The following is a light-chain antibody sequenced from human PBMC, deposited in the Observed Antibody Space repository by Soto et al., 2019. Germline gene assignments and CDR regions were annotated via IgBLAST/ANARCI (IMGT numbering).Light chain of an antibody. CDR1: QSVSSY. J-gene: IGKJ4*01. V-gene: IGKV3-11*01. CDR3: QQSYNWPPELT. CDR2: DVS. Sequence: DILLTQSPATLSSSPGERATLSCRASQSVSSYLAWYQQKPGKAPKLLIYDVSNRATGIPARFSGSGSGTDFSLIISSLEPADFAVYYCQQSYNWPPELTFGGGTKLEIK.